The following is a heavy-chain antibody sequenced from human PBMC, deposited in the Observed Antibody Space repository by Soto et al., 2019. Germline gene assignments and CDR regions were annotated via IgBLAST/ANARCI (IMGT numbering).Heavy chain of an antibody. D-gene: IGHD3-22*01. CDR3: ARDTLPAIYYYDSSGLIDY. Sequence: GASVKVSFKASGYTFTSYYMHWLRQAPGQGLEWMGIINPSGGSTSYAQKFQGRVTMTRDTSTSTVYMELSSLRSEDTAVYYCARDTLPAIYYYDSSGLIDYWGQGTLVTVSS. CDR2: INPSGGST. J-gene: IGHJ4*02. CDR1: GYTFTSYY. V-gene: IGHV1-46*01.